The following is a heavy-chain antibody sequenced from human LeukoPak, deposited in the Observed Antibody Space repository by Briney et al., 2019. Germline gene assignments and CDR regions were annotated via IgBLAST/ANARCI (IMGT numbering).Heavy chain of an antibody. D-gene: IGHD2-15*01. CDR3: ARVSGGTRDY. CDR1: GGSISSGSYY. Sequence: SETLSLTCTVSGGSISSGSYYWSWIRQPAGKGLEWIGRIYTSESTNYNPSLKSRVTISVDTSKNQFSLKLSSVTAADTAVYYCARVSGGTRDYWGQGTLVTVSS. J-gene: IGHJ4*02. V-gene: IGHV4-61*02. CDR2: IYTSEST.